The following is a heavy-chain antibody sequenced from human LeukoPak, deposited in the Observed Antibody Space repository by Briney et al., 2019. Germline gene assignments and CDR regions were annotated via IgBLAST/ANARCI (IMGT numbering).Heavy chain of an antibody. CDR2: ISSSGSTI. D-gene: IGHD6-13*01. CDR1: GFTFSDSY. CDR3: ASSGSSSWYYYYMDV. J-gene: IGHJ6*03. V-gene: IGHV3-11*01. Sequence: GGSLRLSCAASGFTFSDSYMSWIRQAPGKGLEWVSYISSSGSTIYYADSVKGRFTISRDNAKNSLYLQMNSLRAEDTAVYYCASSGSSSWYYYYMDVWGKGTTVTVSS.